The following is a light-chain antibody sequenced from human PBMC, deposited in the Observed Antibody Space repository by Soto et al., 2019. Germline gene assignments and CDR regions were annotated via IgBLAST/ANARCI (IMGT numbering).Light chain of an antibody. CDR3: QQYYTTPGT. V-gene: IGKV4-1*01. J-gene: IGKJ1*01. Sequence: DIVMTQSPDSLAVSLGERATINCKSSQSVLYSSNNKNYLAWYQQKPGQPPKALIYWASTRESGVPDRFSGSGSGTDFTLPSSSLQAEDVAVYYCQQYYTTPGTFGHGTKVEIK. CDR2: WAS. CDR1: QSVLYSSNNKNY.